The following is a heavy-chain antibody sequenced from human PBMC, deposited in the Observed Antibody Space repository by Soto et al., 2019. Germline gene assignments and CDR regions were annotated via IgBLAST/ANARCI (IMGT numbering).Heavy chain of an antibody. V-gene: IGHV1-18*01. CDR2: SSAYNGNT. CDR3: ARDRGVAPPVAGNSHYYYYMDV. J-gene: IGHJ6*03. CDR1: GYSFTNYG. D-gene: IGHD6-19*01. Sequence: QDQLVQSGVEVKKPGASVKVSCKASGYSFTNYGITWVRQAPGQGFEWMGWSSAYNGNTNYAQKFQGRVTMTTDASTSTAYLELRSLKSDDTAVYYCARDRGVAPPVAGNSHYYYYMDVVGKGTTVTVSS.